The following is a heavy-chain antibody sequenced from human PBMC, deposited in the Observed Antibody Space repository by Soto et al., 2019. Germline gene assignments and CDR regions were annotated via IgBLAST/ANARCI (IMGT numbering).Heavy chain of an antibody. CDR1: GFTFSSYS. V-gene: IGHV3-48*02. Sequence: EVQLVESGGGLVQPGGSPRLSCAASGFTFSSYSMNWVRQAPGKGLEWVSYISSSSSTIYYADSVKGRFTISRDNAKNSLYLQMNSLRDEDTAVYYCARGSYGSGSLRFDPWGQGTLVTVSS. CDR2: ISSSSSTI. CDR3: ARGSYGSGSLRFDP. J-gene: IGHJ5*02. D-gene: IGHD3-10*01.